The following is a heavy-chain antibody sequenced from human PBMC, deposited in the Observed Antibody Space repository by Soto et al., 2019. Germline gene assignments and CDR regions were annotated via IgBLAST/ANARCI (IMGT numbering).Heavy chain of an antibody. D-gene: IGHD6-19*01. Sequence: AGGSLRLSCAASGFTFSSYEMNWVRQAPGKGLEWVSYISSSGSTIYYADSVKGRFTISRDNAKNSLYLQMNSLRAEDTAVYYCARPYSSGWYGKNWFDPWGQGTLVTVSS. V-gene: IGHV3-48*03. J-gene: IGHJ5*02. CDR1: GFTFSSYE. CDR3: ARPYSSGWYGKNWFDP. CDR2: ISSSGSTI.